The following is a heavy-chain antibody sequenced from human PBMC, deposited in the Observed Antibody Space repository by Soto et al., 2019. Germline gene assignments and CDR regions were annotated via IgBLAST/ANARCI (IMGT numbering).Heavy chain of an antibody. CDR3: ASGFKRYGGQPDLHAFPTMGTFD. CDR1: GDSISSGDYY. D-gene: IGHD4-17*01. V-gene: IGHV4-30-4*01. J-gene: IGHJ2*01. CDR2: IYYSGNT. Sequence: PSETLSLTCTVSGDSISSGDYYWSWIRQPPGKGLEWIGCIYYSGNTYYNPSLKRRFSISVDTSKNQFSLQLSSVTVADTAVYYCASGFKRYGGQPDLHAFPTMGTFD.